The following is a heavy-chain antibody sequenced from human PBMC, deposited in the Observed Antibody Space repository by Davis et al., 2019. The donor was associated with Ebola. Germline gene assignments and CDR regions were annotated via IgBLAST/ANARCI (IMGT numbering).Heavy chain of an antibody. CDR2: INPNDGRT. D-gene: IGHD1/OR15-1a*01. CDR3: VRNVGLTTADLSDY. Sequence: ASVKVSCKASGYTFTNYYMHWVRQAPGQGLEWMGMINPNDGRTIYAQKFQGRVTVTRDTSTNTAYLELGSLRSADTAVYYCVRNVGLTTADLSDYWGQGTLVTVSS. V-gene: IGHV1-46*01. J-gene: IGHJ4*02. CDR1: GYTFTNYY.